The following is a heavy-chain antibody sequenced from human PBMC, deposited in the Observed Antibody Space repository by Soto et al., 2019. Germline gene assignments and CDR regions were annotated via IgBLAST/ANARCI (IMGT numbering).Heavy chain of an antibody. CDR1: GFTFSDHQ. CDR3: AKDISEHRRGFDY. J-gene: IGHJ4*02. CDR2: ITYSSSYI. D-gene: IGHD1-20*01. V-gene: IGHV3-11*06. Sequence: QVQLVESGGGLVKPGGSLRLSCAASGFTFSDHQMAWIRQAPGKGLEWVSYITYSSSYIQYADSVKGRFTISRDNAKNSLYLQMNSLRDDDTAVYYCAKDISEHRRGFDYWGQGPLVTVSS.